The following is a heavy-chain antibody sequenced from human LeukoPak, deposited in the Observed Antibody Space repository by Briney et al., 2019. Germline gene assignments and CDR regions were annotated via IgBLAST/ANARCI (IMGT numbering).Heavy chain of an antibody. J-gene: IGHJ4*02. CDR2: ISYDGSNK. Sequence: GRSLRLSCAASGFIFSHYGMHWVRQAPGKGLEWVAVISYDGSNKYYADSVKGRFTISRDNSKNTLYLQMNSLRAEDTAVYYCARDGSSWSRWGYFDYWGQGTLVTVSS. CDR3: ARDGSSWSRWGYFDY. V-gene: IGHV3-30*19. D-gene: IGHD6-13*01. CDR1: GFIFSHYG.